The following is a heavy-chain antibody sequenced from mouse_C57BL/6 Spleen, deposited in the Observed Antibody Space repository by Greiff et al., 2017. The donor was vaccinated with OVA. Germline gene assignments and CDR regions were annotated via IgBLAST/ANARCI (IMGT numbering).Heavy chain of an antibody. Sequence: QVQLQQSGPELVKPGASVKISCKASGYAFSSSWMNWVKQRPGKGLEWIGRIYPGDGDTNYNGKFKGKATLTADKSSSTAYMQLSSLTSEDSAVYFCARVVQTLYDDWGQGTTLTVSS. CDR2: IYPGDGDT. V-gene: IGHV1-82*01. CDR3: ARVVQTLYDD. J-gene: IGHJ2*01. D-gene: IGHD1-1*02. CDR1: GYAFSSSW.